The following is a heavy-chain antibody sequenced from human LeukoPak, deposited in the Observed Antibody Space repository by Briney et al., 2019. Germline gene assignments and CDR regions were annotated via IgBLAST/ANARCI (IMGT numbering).Heavy chain of an antibody. CDR3: AKQQLRETSDYFDY. Sequence: PSETLSLTCAVSGGSISSNSYYWGWIRQPPGKGLEWIGSIYYSGSTYYNPSLKSRVTISVDTSKNQFSLKLSSVTAADTAVYYCAKQQLRETSDYFDYWGQGTLVTVSS. CDR2: IYYSGST. J-gene: IGHJ4*02. V-gene: IGHV4-39*01. D-gene: IGHD5-18*01. CDR1: GGSISSNSYY.